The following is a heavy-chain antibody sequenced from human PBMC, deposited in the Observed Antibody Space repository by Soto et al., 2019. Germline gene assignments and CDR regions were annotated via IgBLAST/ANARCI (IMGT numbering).Heavy chain of an antibody. CDR3: ARESEDLTSNFAY. Sequence: GGSLRLSCAASGFTFTRYSMNWVRQAPGKGLEWVSSISSTTNYIYYGDSMKGRFTISRDNAKNSLYLEMNSLRAEDTAVYYCARESEDLTSNFAYWGQGTLVTVSS. CDR1: GFTFTRYS. V-gene: IGHV3-21*06. J-gene: IGHJ4*02. CDR2: ISSTTNYI.